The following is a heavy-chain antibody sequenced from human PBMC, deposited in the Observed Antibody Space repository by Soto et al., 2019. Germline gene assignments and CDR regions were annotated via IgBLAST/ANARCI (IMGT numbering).Heavy chain of an antibody. CDR1: GFTFSDYY. CDR2: ISSSGSTI. D-gene: IGHD2-2*02. V-gene: IGHV3-11*01. J-gene: IGHJ5*02. CDR3: ARDRFLGYCSSTSCYKGFDP. Sequence: QVQLVESGGGLVKPGGSLRLSCAASGFTFSDYYMSWIRQAPGKGLEWVSYISSSGSTIYYADSVKGRFTISRDNAKNSLYLQMNSLRAEDTAVYYCARDRFLGYCSSTSCYKGFDPWGQGTLFTVSS.